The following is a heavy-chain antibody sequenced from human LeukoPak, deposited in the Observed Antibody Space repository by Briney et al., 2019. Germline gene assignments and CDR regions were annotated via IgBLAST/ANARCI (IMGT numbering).Heavy chain of an antibody. CDR1: GFSLSTSGVG. Sequence: SGPKLVNPPQTLTLTCTFSGFSLSTSGVGVGWIRQPPGKALEWLALIYWNDDKRYSPSLKSRLTITKDTSKNQVVLTMTNMDPVDTATYYCAHSTMITFGGVIVGNYWGQGALVTVSS. CDR3: AHSTMITFGGVIVGNY. CDR2: IYWNDDK. D-gene: IGHD3-16*02. J-gene: IGHJ4*02. V-gene: IGHV2-5*01.